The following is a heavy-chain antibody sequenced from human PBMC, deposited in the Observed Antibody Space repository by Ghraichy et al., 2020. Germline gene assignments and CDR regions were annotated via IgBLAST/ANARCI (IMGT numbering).Heavy chain of an antibody. V-gene: IGHV3-7*01. D-gene: IGHD1-1*01. J-gene: IGHJ4*02. Sequence: GGSLRLSCAASGFTFSRYWMSWVRQAPGKGLEWVANIKPDGSEKYYVESVKGRFTVSRDNAKNSLFLQMSNLRAEDTAVYYCVRGLKTTDDYWGQGTLVTVSS. CDR1: GFTFSRYW. CDR2: IKPDGSEK. CDR3: VRGLKTTDDY.